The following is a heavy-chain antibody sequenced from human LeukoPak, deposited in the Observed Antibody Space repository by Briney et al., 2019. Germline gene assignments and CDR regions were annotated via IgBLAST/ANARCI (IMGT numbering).Heavy chain of an antibody. V-gene: IGHV4-34*01. CDR2: INHSGST. CDR1: GGSFSGYY. Sequence: PSEALSLTCAVYGGSFSGYYWNWIRQPPGKGLEWIGEINHSGSTNYNPSLKSRVTISLDTSKNQLSLRLSSVTAADTAVYYCAKEAGIASAIVYFDPWGQGTLVTVSS. D-gene: IGHD6-13*01. J-gene: IGHJ5*02. CDR3: AKEAGIASAIVYFDP.